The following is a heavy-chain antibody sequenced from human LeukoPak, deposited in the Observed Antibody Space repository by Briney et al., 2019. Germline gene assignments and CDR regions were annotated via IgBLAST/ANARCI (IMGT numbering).Heavy chain of an antibody. CDR1: GFTFSRYG. Sequence: GGSLRLSCAASGFTFSRYGMHWVRQAPGKGLEWVAVIWYDETNKYHADSVKGRFTISRDNSKNTLYLQMNSLRAEDTAVYYCARDYSTTWSYGMDVWGQGTTVTVS. D-gene: IGHD2-2*01. CDR2: IWYDETNK. V-gene: IGHV3-33*01. CDR3: ARDYSTTWSYGMDV. J-gene: IGHJ6*02.